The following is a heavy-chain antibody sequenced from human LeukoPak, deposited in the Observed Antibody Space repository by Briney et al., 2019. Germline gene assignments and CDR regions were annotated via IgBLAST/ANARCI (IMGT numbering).Heavy chain of an antibody. D-gene: IGHD4-23*01. CDR3: ERAGYGGALDY. Sequence: QPGGSLRLSCAASGFTFSSHWMGWVRQAPGKGLEWVANINQHGSEKYYVDSMRGRFAISRDSARNSLYLQLNSLRAEDTAVYYCERAGYGGALDYWGQGTLVTVSS. CDR1: GFTFSSHW. CDR2: INQHGSEK. V-gene: IGHV3-7*03. J-gene: IGHJ4*02.